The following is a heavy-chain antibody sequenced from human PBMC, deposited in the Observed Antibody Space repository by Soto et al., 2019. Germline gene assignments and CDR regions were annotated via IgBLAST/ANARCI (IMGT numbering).Heavy chain of an antibody. D-gene: IGHD1-26*01. CDR2: INPSGGST. CDR3: AAPRGQWEQPTDI. V-gene: IGHV1-46*01. J-gene: IGHJ3*02. CDR1: GYTFTSYY. Sequence: ASVKVSCKASGYTFTSYYMHWVRQAPGQGLEWMGIINPSGGSTSYAQKFQGRVTMTRDTSTSTVYMELSSLRSEDTAVYYCAAPRGQWEQPTDIWGQGTMVTVSS.